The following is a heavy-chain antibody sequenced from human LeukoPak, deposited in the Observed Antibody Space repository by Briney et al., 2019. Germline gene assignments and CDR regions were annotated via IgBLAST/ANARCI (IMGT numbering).Heavy chain of an antibody. Sequence: PGGSLRLSCSASGFTFSNFAMSWVRQAPGKGLEWVSAISGSGGNTYYADFVKGRFTISRDKSKNTLYLQMNSLRAEDTAAYYCAKDHTRYYYDSSGPTFGYWGQGTLVTVSS. V-gene: IGHV3-23*01. CDR2: ISGSGGNT. CDR1: GFTFSNFA. CDR3: AKDHTRYYYDSSGPTFGY. D-gene: IGHD3-22*01. J-gene: IGHJ4*02.